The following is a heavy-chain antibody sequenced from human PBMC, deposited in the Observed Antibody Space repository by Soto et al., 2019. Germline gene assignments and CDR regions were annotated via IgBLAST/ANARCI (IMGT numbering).Heavy chain of an antibody. J-gene: IGHJ5*02. V-gene: IGHV1-18*04. D-gene: IGHD2-2*02. CDR3: ARVVVVVPAAIKGWFDP. CDR2: ISAYNGNT. Sequence: ASVKVSCKASGYTFTSYGISWVRQAPGQGLEWMGWISAYNGNTNYAQKLQGRVTITTDTSTSTAYMELRSLRSDDTAVYYCARVVVVVPAAIKGWFDPWGQGTLVTVS. CDR1: GYTFTSYG.